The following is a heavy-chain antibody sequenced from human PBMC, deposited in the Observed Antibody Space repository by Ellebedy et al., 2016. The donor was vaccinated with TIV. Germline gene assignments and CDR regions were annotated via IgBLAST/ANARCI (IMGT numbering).Heavy chain of an antibody. V-gene: IGHV1-69*13. D-gene: IGHD2-2*01. CDR1: GGTFSSYA. J-gene: IGHJ6*02. CDR3: ARVVPAAMLDYYYGMDV. Sequence: SVKVSXXASGGTFSSYAISWVRQAPGQGLEWMGGIIPIFGTANYAQKFQGRVTITADESTSTAYMELSSLRSEDTAVYYCARVVPAAMLDYYYGMDVWGQGTTVTVSS. CDR2: IIPIFGTA.